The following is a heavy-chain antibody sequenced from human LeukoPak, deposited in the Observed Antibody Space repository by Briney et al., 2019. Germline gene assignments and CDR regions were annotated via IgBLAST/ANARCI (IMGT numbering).Heavy chain of an antibody. CDR3: ARDARKYSSGWYFDY. D-gene: IGHD6-19*01. V-gene: IGHV3-21*01. J-gene: IGHJ4*02. CDR2: ISSSSIYI. CDR1: GFTFSSYS. Sequence: PGGSLRLSCAASGFTFSSYSMTWVRQAPGKGLEWVSSISSSSIYIYYADSVKGRFTISRDNAKNSLYLQMNSLRAEDTAVYYCARDARKYSSGWYFDYWGQGTLVTVSS.